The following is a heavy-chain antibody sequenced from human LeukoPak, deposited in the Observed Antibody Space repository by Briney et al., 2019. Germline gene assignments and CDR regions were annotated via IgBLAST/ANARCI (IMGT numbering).Heavy chain of an antibody. J-gene: IGHJ4*02. CDR1: GFTFSSYA. CDR3: AKDRLLWFGELDY. Sequence: GGSLRLSCAASGFTFSSYAMSWVRQAPGRGLEWVSAISGSGGSTYYADSVKGRFTISRDNSKNTLYLQMNSLRAEDTAVYYCAKDRLLWFGELDYWGQGTLVTVSS. V-gene: IGHV3-23*01. D-gene: IGHD3-10*01. CDR2: ISGSGGST.